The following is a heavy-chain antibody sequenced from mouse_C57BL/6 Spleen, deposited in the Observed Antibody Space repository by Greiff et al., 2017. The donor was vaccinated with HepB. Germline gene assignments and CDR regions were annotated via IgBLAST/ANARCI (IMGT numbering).Heavy chain of an antibody. CDR3: ARGRTYDYDEYFDV. J-gene: IGHJ1*03. Sequence: QVQLKQPGTELVKPGASVKLSCKASGYTFTSYWMHWVKQRPGQGLEWIGNINPSNGGTNYNEKFKSKATLTVDKSSSTAYMQLSSLTSEDSAVYYCARGRTYDYDEYFDVWGTGTTVTVSS. D-gene: IGHD2-4*01. CDR1: GYTFTSYW. V-gene: IGHV1-53*01. CDR2: INPSNGGT.